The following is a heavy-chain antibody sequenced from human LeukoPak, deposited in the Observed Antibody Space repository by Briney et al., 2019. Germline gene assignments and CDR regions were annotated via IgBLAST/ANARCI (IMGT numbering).Heavy chain of an antibody. CDR2: ISSSSSTI. Sequence: GGSLRLSCAASGFTFNSFNMNWVRQAPGKGLEWISYISSSSSTIYYADSVKGRFTISRDNAKNSLSLQMNSLRAEDTAVYYCARGLENYWGQGTLVTVSS. J-gene: IGHJ4*02. D-gene: IGHD1-1*01. V-gene: IGHV3-48*01. CDR1: GFTFNSFN. CDR3: ARGLENY.